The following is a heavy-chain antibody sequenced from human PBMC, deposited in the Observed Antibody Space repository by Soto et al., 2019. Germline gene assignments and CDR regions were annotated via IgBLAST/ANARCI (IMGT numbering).Heavy chain of an antibody. D-gene: IGHD2-15*01. Sequence: PGGSLRLSCAASGFTFINYAMHWFRHTPGKGLEWVSTISGSGGHTFYADAVKGRFTISRDNSKNTLYLQMNGLGAEDTAIYYCAKGGSAYCSGGTCYHPFDYWGQGTLVTAPQ. CDR3: AKGGSAYCSGGTCYHPFDY. CDR1: GFTFINYA. CDR2: ISGSGGHT. J-gene: IGHJ4*02. V-gene: IGHV3-23*01.